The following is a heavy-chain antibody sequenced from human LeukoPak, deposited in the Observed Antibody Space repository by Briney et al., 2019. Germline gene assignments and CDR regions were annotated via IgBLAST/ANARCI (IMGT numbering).Heavy chain of an antibody. V-gene: IGHV4-59*02. CDR2: IHNSGRT. J-gene: IGHJ5*02. D-gene: IGHD5-18*01. Sequence: SETLSLTCSVSGGSVSSYYWSWLRQSPGKGLEWIGYIHNSGRTNYNPSLKSRVTISVDTSKNQFSLKLSSVTAADTAVYYCARSLGRIQPFDPWGQGTLVTVSS. CDR1: GGSVSSYY. CDR3: ARSLGRIQPFDP.